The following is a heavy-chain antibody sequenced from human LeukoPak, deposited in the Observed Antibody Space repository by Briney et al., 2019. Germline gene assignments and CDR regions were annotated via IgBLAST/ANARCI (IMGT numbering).Heavy chain of an antibody. J-gene: IGHJ4*02. CDR1: GYTFTDYY. D-gene: IGHD3-16*01. Sequence: ASVRVSCKASGYTFTDYYIHWVRQAPGQGLAWMAWINPITGDTNYAQEFQGGVTVTRDRSTSSAYMDLSRLRSGDTALYYCAADPYGPEGGFGFWGQGTLVTVSS. CDR2: INPITGDT. V-gene: IGHV1-2*02. CDR3: AADPYGPEGGFGF.